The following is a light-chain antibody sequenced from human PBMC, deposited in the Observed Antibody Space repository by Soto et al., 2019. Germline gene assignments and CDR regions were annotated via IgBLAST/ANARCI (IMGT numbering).Light chain of an antibody. CDR3: QQYNDWTPQLT. V-gene: IGKV3-15*01. CDR2: GAS. Sequence: EIVMTQSPATLSVSVGERATLSCRASHSVSSKLAWYQQKPGQAPRLLIYGASTRATDIPARFSGSGSGTEFTHTISSLLSEDFSVYYCQQYNDWTPQLTFVGGTKVEIK. CDR1: HSVSSK. J-gene: IGKJ4*01.